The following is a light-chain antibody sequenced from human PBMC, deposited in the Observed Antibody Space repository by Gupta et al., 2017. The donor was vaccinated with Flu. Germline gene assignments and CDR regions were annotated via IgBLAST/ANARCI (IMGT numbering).Light chain of an antibody. CDR2: RND. CDR3: AVWDDSLSGRV. Sequence: QSVLTQPPSASGTPGQRVIISSSGSSSNIGSNFVYWYQQVPGTTPKLLIYRNDQRSSGVPDRFSGSKSDTSASLAISGLRPDDEADYYCAVWDDSLSGRVFGGGTKLTVL. CDR1: SSNIGSNF. V-gene: IGLV1-47*01. J-gene: IGLJ3*02.